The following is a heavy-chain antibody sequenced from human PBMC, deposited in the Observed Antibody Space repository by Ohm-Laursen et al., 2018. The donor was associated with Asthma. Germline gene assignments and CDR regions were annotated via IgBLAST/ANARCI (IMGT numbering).Heavy chain of an antibody. V-gene: IGHV3-9*01. Sequence: SLRLSCAATGFTFDDYAMNWVRQAPGKGLEWVSGISWNSGSIVYADSVKGRFTISRDNAKNSLYLQMNSLRAEDTALYYCAKVYWSGYYHYGMDVWGQGTTVTVSS. J-gene: IGHJ6*02. D-gene: IGHD3-3*01. CDR1: GFTFDDYA. CDR3: AKVYWSGYYHYGMDV. CDR2: ISWNSGSI.